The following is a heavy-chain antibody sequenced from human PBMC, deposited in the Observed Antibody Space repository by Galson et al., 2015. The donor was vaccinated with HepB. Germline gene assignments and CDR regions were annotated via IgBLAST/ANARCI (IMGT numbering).Heavy chain of an antibody. Sequence: SLRLSCAASGFTFSSYVMSWVRQAPGKGLEWVSAISGSGGSTYYADSVKGRFTISRDNSKNTLYLQMNSLRAEDTAVYYCAKDHQKLVRGIDYWGQGTLVTVSS. J-gene: IGHJ4*02. V-gene: IGHV3-23*01. CDR3: AKDHQKLVRGIDY. CDR2: ISGSGGST. D-gene: IGHD3-10*01. CDR1: GFTFSSYV.